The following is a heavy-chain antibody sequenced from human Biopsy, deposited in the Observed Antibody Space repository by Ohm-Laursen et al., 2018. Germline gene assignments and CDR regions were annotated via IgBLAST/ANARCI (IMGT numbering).Heavy chain of an antibody. Sequence: ASVKVSCKASDYTFYSYGITWVRRAPGQGLEWMGWITADEKNSAPKFQGRVTMTTDMSTSTAYMELRGLKSDDTAVYYCARVFGGTYYSYAFDIWGQGTLVIVSS. D-gene: IGHD1-26*01. CDR2: ITADEK. CDR3: ARVFGGTYYSYAFDI. V-gene: IGHV1-18*04. J-gene: IGHJ3*02. CDR1: DYTFYSYG.